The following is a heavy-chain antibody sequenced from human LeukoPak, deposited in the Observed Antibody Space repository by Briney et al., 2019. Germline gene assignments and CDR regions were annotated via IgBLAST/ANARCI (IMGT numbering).Heavy chain of an antibody. CDR2: IHPEGNEK. CDR3: ARGDAFSGDH. V-gene: IGHV3-7*04. Sequence: GGSLRLSCAVSGFSFTNFWMSWVRQAPGRGLESVANIHPEGNEKYHVESVKGRFTISRDNTKNLLFLQMNGLRVEDTAVYYCARGDAFSGDHWGQGTLVTVSS. CDR1: GFSFTNFW. J-gene: IGHJ4*02.